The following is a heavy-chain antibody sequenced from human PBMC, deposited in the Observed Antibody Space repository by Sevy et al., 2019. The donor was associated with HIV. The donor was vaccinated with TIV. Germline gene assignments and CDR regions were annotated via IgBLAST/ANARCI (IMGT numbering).Heavy chain of an antibody. CDR2: ISYDGSNK. V-gene: IGHV3-30*04. CDR3: ARGIRGGGYFDY. J-gene: IGHJ4*02. D-gene: IGHD3-10*01. Sequence: GGSLRLSCAASGFTFSSYAMHWVRQAPGKGLEWVAVISYDGSNKYYADSVKGRFTISRDNSKNTRYLQMNSLRAEDTAVYYCARGIRGGGYFDYWGQGTLVTVSS. CDR1: GFTFSSYA.